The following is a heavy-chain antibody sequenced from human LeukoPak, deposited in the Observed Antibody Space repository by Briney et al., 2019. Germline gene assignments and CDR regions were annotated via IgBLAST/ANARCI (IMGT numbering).Heavy chain of an antibody. Sequence: SETLSLTCTVSGGSISSGSYYWSWIRQPAGKGLEWIGRIYTSGSTNYNPSLKSRVTISVDTSKNQFSLKLSSVTAADTAVYYCARIRPKRYSSGHPTQPGYMDVWGKGTTVTISS. V-gene: IGHV4-61*02. CDR3: ARIRPKRYSSGHPTQPGYMDV. D-gene: IGHD6-19*01. CDR2: IYTSGST. J-gene: IGHJ6*03. CDR1: GGSISSGSYY.